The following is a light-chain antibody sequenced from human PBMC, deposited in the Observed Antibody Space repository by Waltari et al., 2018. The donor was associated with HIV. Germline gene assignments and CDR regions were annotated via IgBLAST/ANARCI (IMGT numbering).Light chain of an antibody. Sequence: DIQMTQSPSSLSASVGDRVTITCQASQDISNYLNWYLQKPGKAPKLLIYDASNLETGVPSRFSGSGSGTDFTFTITSLQPEDIATYYCQQYDNPALSFGGGTKVEIK. CDR3: QQYDNPALS. J-gene: IGKJ4*01. CDR1: QDISNY. CDR2: DAS. V-gene: IGKV1-33*01.